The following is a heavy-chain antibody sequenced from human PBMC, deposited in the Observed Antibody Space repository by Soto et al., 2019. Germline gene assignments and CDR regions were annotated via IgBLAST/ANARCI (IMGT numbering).Heavy chain of an antibody. J-gene: IGHJ5*02. CDR1: GFMFSDYA. CDR2: LLRPGRST. CDR3: AKDAIANDGIWLMDS. V-gene: IGHV3-23*01. D-gene: IGHD3-16*01. Sequence: GGSLRLSCAASGFMFSDYAMTWSRQAPGKELEWVSGLLRPGRSTYYADSVKGRFTISGDTSANTVYLQMDSLRAEDTAVYYCAKDAIANDGIWLMDSWGQGTVVTVSS.